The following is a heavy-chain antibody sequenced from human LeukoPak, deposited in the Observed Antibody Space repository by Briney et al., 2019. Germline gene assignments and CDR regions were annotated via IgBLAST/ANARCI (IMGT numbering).Heavy chain of an antibody. Sequence: GGPLRLSCAASGFTFSSYWMHWIRQAPGKGLVWVSRINTDGSSTSYADSVKGRFTISRDNAKNTLYLQMNSLRAEDTAVYYCARAPAAYFDYWGQGTLVTVSS. CDR2: INTDGSST. V-gene: IGHV3-74*01. D-gene: IGHD2-2*01. CDR3: ARAPAAYFDY. CDR1: GFTFSSYW. J-gene: IGHJ4*02.